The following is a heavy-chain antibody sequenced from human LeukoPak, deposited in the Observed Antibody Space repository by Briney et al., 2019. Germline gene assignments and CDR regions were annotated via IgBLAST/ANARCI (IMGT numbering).Heavy chain of an antibody. CDR3: ARLGSGYDNYYYYYMDV. V-gene: IGHV1-8*03. CDR2: MNPNSGNT. CDR1: GYTFTSYD. D-gene: IGHD5-12*01. Sequence: ASVKVSCKASGYTFTSYDINWVRQATGQGLEWMGWMNPNSGNTGYAQKFQDRVTITRNTSISTAYIELSSLRSEDTAVYYCARLGSGYDNYYYYYMDVWGKGTTVTVSS. J-gene: IGHJ6*03.